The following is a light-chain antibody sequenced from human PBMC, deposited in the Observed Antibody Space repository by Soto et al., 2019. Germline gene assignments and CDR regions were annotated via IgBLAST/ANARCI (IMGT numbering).Light chain of an antibody. CDR3: QQYRSPPPLT. CDR2: GAS. CDR1: HSVSSSY. J-gene: IGKJ4*01. Sequence: EMVLTQSPGTLSLSPGERATLSCRASHSVSSSYLAWYQQKPGQAPRLLLSGASSRATGSPDGFSGSGYGTDCTLPISRMEPEEFAVYCCQQYRSPPPLTFVGGTKGESK. V-gene: IGKV3-20*01.